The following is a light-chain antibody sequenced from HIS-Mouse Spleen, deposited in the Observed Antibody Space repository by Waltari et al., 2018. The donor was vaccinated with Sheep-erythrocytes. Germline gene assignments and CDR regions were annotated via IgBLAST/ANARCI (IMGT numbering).Light chain of an antibody. CDR1: TSDGRCYNY. V-gene: IGLV2-8*01. J-gene: IGLJ3*02. Sequence: QSALTQPPSASGSPAQSVTISCPGTTSDGRCYNYVSWYQPHPGNAPKLMIYEVSKRPAGVPDRFSGSKSGNTAALTVSGLQAEDEADYYCSSYAGSNNWVFGGGTKLTVL. CDR2: EVS. CDR3: SSYAGSNNWV.